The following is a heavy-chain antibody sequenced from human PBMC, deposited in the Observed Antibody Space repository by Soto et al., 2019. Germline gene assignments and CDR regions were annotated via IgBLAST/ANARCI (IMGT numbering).Heavy chain of an antibody. J-gene: IGHJ6*03. D-gene: IGHD2-15*01. V-gene: IGHV1-69*02. Sequence: QVQLVQSGAEVKKPGSSVKVSCKASGGTFSSYTISWVRQAPGQGLEWMGRIIPILGIANYAQKFQGRVTITADKSTSAAHMELSSLRSEDTAVYYCARAGYCSGGSCYSTSSSRYYYYMDVWGKGTTVTVSS. CDR2: IIPILGIA. CDR3: ARAGYCSGGSCYSTSSSRYYYYMDV. CDR1: GGTFSSYT.